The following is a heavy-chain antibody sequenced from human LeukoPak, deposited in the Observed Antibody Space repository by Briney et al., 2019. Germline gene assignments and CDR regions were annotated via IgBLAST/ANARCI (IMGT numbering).Heavy chain of an antibody. D-gene: IGHD1-26*01. J-gene: IGHJ4*02. CDR1: GLTFSDAW. Sequence: PGGSLRLSCAASGLTFSDAWMSWVRQAPGKGLEWVGRIKRKSDGGTTDYAAPVKGRFTISRDNSKNTLYLQMNSLRAEDTAVYYCARDIGGSYRGYFDYWGQGTLVTVSS. CDR3: ARDIGGSYRGYFDY. V-gene: IGHV3-15*01. CDR2: IKRKSDGGTT.